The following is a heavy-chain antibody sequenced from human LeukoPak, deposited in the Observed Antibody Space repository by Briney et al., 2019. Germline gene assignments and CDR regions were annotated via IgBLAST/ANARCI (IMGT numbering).Heavy chain of an antibody. V-gene: IGHV3-48*03. J-gene: IGHJ3*01. D-gene: IGHD3-22*01. CDR1: GFTFSSYE. Sequence: GGPLRLSCAASGFTFSSYEMNWVRQAPGQGLEWVSYISSNGTTLYYADSLQGRFTTSTDNTKNSLYLQMISLIADDTAVYYCARDFYDSGGYYNLDGLDVWGQGTMVTVSS. CDR3: ARDFYDSGGYYNLDGLDV. CDR2: ISSNGTTL.